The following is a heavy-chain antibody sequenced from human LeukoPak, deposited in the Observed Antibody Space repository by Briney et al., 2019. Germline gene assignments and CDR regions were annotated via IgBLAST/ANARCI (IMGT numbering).Heavy chain of an antibody. D-gene: IGHD6-13*01. Sequence: TGGSLRLSCTASGFTYTTYAMHWVRQAPGKGLEWVAVISDDGSNKYYADSVKGRFTISRDNSKNTLFLQMDSLRPEDTALYYCARAAYSSSWGGFAFDIWGQGTMVTVSS. CDR3: ARAAYSSSWGGFAFDI. J-gene: IGHJ3*02. CDR2: ISDDGSNK. V-gene: IGHV3-30-3*01. CDR1: GFTYTTYA.